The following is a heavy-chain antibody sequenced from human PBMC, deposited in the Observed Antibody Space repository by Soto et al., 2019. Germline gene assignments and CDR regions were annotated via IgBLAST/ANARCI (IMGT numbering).Heavy chain of an antibody. CDR3: ARLYGCPQAWYSSGCHLDY. CDR1: GYSFTSYW. V-gene: IGHV5-51*01. D-gene: IGHD6-19*01. J-gene: IGHJ4*02. CDR2: IYPGDSDT. Sequence: GESLKISCKGSGYSFTSYWIGWVRQMPGKGLEWMGIIYPGDSDTRYSPSFQGQVTISADKSISTAYLQWSSLKASDTAMYYCARLYGCPQAWYSSGCHLDYWGQGTLVTVSS.